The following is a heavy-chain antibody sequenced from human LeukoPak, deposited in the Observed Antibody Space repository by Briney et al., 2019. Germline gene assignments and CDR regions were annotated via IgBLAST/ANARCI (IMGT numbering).Heavy chain of an antibody. CDR1: GFTFSSHG. V-gene: IGHV3-30*03. CDR2: ISYDGNNK. Sequence: GGSLRLSCVASGFTFSSHGMHWVRQAPGKGLEWVAVISYDGNNKYYADSVKGRFTISRDNSKNTLYLQMNSLRAEDTAVYYCARDLSGGYVADYWGQGTAVTVSS. D-gene: IGHD1-26*01. J-gene: IGHJ4*02. CDR3: ARDLSGGYVADY.